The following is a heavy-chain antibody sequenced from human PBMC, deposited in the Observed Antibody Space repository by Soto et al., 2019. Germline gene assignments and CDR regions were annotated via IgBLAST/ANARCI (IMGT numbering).Heavy chain of an antibody. CDR2: IKQDGSEK. Sequence: CLRLSCAPSGCTRSSYWMSWVRQAPGKGLEWVADIKQDGSEKHYVDSVKGRFTISRDNVRNSLYLQMNSLRAEDTAVYYCARDHTSPGITWDCCGQGTLVTASS. J-gene: IGHJ4*02. D-gene: IGHD6-13*01. CDR1: GCTRSSYW. CDR3: ARDHTSPGITWDC. V-gene: IGHV3-7*01.